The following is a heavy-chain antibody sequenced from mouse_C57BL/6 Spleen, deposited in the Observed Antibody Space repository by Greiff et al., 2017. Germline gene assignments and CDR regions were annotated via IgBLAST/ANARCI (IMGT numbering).Heavy chain of an antibody. J-gene: IGHJ2*01. Sequence: VQLQQSGPELVKPGASVKMSCKASGYTFTDYNMHWVKQSHGKSLEWIGYINPNNGGTSYNQKFKGKATLTVNKSSSTAYMELRSLTSEDSAVYYCASHYDYLFDYWGQGTTLTVSS. CDR3: ASHYDYLFDY. D-gene: IGHD2-4*01. CDR1: GYTFTDYN. CDR2: INPNNGGT. V-gene: IGHV1-22*01.